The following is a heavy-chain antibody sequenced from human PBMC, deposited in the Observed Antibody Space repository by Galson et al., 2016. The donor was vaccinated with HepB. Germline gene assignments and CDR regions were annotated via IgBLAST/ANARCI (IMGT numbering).Heavy chain of an antibody. V-gene: IGHV3-21*01. J-gene: IGHJ4*02. CDR2: ISSSSTFL. D-gene: IGHD7-27*01. CDR3: AILGIESFDY. CDR1: GFTFSRYS. Sequence: SLRLSCAASGFTFSRYSMNRVRQAPGKGLEWVSSISSSSTFLYYADSVRGRFTISRDNAKNSLYLQMNSLRAEDTAVYYCAILGIESFDYWGQGTLVTVSS.